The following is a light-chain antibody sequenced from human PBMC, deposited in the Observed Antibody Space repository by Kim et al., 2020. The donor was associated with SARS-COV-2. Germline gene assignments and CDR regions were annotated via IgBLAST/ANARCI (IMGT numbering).Light chain of an antibody. CDR2: TAS. V-gene: IGKV3-20*01. Sequence: SPGERAARSCRASHSVSYNYLAWYQQKPGQAPRLLIYTASTRATGIPDRFSGSGSGTDFTLTISRLEPEDFAVYYCHQSASSPRTFGQGTKVDIK. CDR3: HQSASSPRT. J-gene: IGKJ1*01. CDR1: HSVSYNY.